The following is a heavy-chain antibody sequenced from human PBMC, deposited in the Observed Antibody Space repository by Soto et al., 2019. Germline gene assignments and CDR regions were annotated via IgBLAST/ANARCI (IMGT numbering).Heavy chain of an antibody. CDR1: GFTFSTFG. CDR3: AKRQQWLVPSYFYGMDV. D-gene: IGHD6-19*01. J-gene: IGHJ6*02. CDR2: ISHDGSTK. Sequence: QVQLVESGGGVVQPGRSLRLSCAASGFTFSTFGMHWVRQAPGKGLEWVALISHDGSTKYYRDSVKGRFTISRDKSENTLFLQMSGLRAEDTAVYYCAKRQQWLVPSYFYGMDVWGQGTTVTVSS. V-gene: IGHV3-30*18.